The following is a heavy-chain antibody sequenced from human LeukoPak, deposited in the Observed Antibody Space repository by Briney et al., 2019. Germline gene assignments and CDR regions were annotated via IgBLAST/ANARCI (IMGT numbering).Heavy chain of an antibody. Sequence: GGSLRLSCAASGFTFSSYNMHWVRQAPGKGLEWVALIRNDESNKYYADSVKGRFTISRDNSKNTLYLQMNSLRAEDTALYYCAKEFEISDYDILTGRGYFDYWGQGTLVTVSS. CDR1: GFTFSSYN. CDR2: IRNDESNK. V-gene: IGHV3-30*02. CDR3: AKEFEISDYDILTGRGYFDY. J-gene: IGHJ4*02. D-gene: IGHD3-9*01.